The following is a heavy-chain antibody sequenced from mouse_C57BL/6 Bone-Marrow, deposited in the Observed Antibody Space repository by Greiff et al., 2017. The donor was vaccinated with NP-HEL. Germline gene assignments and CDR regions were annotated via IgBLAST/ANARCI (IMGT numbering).Heavy chain of an antibody. V-gene: IGHV8-5*01. Sequence: QVTLKVSGPGILQPSQTLSLTCSFSGFSLSTSNMGIGWIRQPSGKGLEWLAHIWWNDDKYYNQSLKSRLTISKDTSNNQVFIKITSVDTADTATYYCAQISMGTTRGRYFDVWGTGTTVTGSS. CDR2: IWWNDDK. D-gene: IGHD2-14*01. CDR3: AQISMGTTRGRYFDV. CDR1: GFSLSTSNMG. J-gene: IGHJ1*03.